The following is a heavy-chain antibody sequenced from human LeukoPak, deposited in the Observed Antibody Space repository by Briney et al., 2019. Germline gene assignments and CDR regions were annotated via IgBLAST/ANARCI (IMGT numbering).Heavy chain of an antibody. Sequence: SETLSLTCTVSGGPVSSSTYYWGWIRQPPGKGLEWIGSIFYSAYTYYNPSLKSQVSISVDTSQNQFSLNLSSVTAADTAVYYCARGGRSSSSLNFDFWGQGTLVTVSS. CDR3: ARGGRSSSSLNFDF. V-gene: IGHV4-39*07. J-gene: IGHJ4*02. CDR1: GGPVSSSTYY. CDR2: IFYSAYT. D-gene: IGHD6-6*01.